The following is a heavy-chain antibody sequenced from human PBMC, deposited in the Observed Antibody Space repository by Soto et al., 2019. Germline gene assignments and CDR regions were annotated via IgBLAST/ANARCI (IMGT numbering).Heavy chain of an antibody. D-gene: IGHD3-10*01. CDR3: ARASASSKLRGVVIN. CDR1: GASIITDNW. V-gene: IGHV4-4*02. CDR2: IYHSGNT. J-gene: IGHJ4*02. Sequence: QVQLQESGPGLVKPSGTLSLTCALSGASIITDNWWSWVRQPPGKEMEWIGEIYHSGNTNFNPSVKSRVTISVDTSKNPVSLTVSSVTAADTAIYYCARASASSKLRGVVINWGQGTLVTVSS.